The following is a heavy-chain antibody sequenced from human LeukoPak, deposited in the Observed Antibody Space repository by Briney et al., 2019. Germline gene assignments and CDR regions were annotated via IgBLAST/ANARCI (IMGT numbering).Heavy chain of an antibody. CDR2: ISGSGGST. CDR3: AKGGIQLWLMYY. D-gene: IGHD5-18*01. Sequence: PGGSLRLSCAASGFTFSSYAMSWVRQAPGKGLEWVSAISGSGGSTYYADSVKGRFTISRDNSKNTLYLQMSSLRAEDTAVYYCAKGGIQLWLMYYWGQGTLVTVSS. CDR1: GFTFSSYA. V-gene: IGHV3-23*01. J-gene: IGHJ4*02.